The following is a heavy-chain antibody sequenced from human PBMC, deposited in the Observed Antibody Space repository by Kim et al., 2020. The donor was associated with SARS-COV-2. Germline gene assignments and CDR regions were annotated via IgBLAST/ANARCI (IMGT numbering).Heavy chain of an antibody. V-gene: IGHV4-34*01. CDR1: GGSFSGYY. CDR3: ARGPSSYYYDSEGY. D-gene: IGHD3-22*01. Sequence: SETLSLTCAVYGGSFSGYYWSWIRQPPGKGLEWIGEINHSGSTNYNPSLKSRVTISVDTSKNQFSLKLSSVTAADTAVYYCARGPSSYYYDSEGYWGQGTLVTVSS. CDR2: INHSGST. J-gene: IGHJ4*02.